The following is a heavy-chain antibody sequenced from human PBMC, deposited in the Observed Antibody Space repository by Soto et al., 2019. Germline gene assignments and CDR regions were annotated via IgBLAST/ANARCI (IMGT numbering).Heavy chain of an antibody. D-gene: IGHD3-16*01. CDR2: INTYNGNT. V-gene: IGHV1-18*01. CDR1: GYTFTRYG. Sequence: QVQLVQSGAEVKNPGASVKVSCKASGYTFTRYGIGWARQAPGQGLEWMGWINTYNGNTNYAQNVQGRVTLTTETSTSTAHMEPRSLRSNETAIYYCAMVNVYVTPSPQDVWGQGTTVIVSS. J-gene: IGHJ6*02. CDR3: AMVNVYVTPSPQDV.